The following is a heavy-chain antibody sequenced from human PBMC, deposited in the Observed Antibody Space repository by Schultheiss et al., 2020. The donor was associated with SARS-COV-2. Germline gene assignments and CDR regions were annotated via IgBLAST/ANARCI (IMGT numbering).Heavy chain of an antibody. J-gene: IGHJ5*02. CDR2: ISYDGSNR. Sequence: GGSLRLSCAASGFTVSSNYMSWVRQAPGKGLEWVAVISYDGSNREYVDSVKGRFTISRDNSKNTLYLQMNSLRAEDTAVYYCARDSLATVVTLNWFDPWGQGTLVTVSS. CDR1: GFTVSSNY. D-gene: IGHD4-23*01. V-gene: IGHV3-33*05. CDR3: ARDSLATVVTLNWFDP.